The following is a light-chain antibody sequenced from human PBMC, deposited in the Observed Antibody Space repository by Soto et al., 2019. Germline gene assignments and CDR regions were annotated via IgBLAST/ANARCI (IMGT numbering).Light chain of an antibody. CDR1: SSNIGSDY. J-gene: IGLJ2*01. Sequence: QSVLTQPPSASGAPGQRVTISCSGSSSNIGSDYLYWYQQRPGTAPKLLIYTDNLRPSGVPDRFSGSKSGTSGSVAISGLRSEDEADYYCAAWDESLNSVVFGGGTKVTVL. V-gene: IGLV1-47*02. CDR3: AAWDESLNSVV. CDR2: TDN.